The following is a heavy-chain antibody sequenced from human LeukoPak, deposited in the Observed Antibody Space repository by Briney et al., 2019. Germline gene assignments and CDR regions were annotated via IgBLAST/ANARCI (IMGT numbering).Heavy chain of an antibody. CDR2: ITNDGSST. V-gene: IGHV3-74*01. CDR3: ASRHCSGGDCYFAGADPFDH. Sequence: GGSLRLSCAAPGLTFSSHWMHWVRQAPGKGLVWVSRITNDGSSTTYADSVKGRFTISRDNAKNMLYLQVNSLRVEDTAVYYCASRHCSGGDCYFAGADPFDHWGQGTLVTVSS. D-gene: IGHD2-21*01. CDR1: GLTFSSHW. J-gene: IGHJ4*02.